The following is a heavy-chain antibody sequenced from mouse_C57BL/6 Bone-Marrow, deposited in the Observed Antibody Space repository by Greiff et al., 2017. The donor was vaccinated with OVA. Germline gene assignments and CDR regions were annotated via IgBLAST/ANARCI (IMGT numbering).Heavy chain of an antibody. D-gene: IGHD1-1*01. CDR2: FYPGRGSI. J-gene: IGHJ4*01. Sequence: VQLQQSGAELVKPGASVKLSCKASGYTFTEYTIHWVKQRSGQGLEWIGWFYPGRGSIKYNEKFKDKATLTADKSSSTVYMELSRLTSEDAAVYFCARHEDSLTTVVKDYAMDYWGLGTSGAVSS. CDR3: ARHEDSLTTVVKDYAMDY. CDR1: GYTFTEYT. V-gene: IGHV1-62-2*01.